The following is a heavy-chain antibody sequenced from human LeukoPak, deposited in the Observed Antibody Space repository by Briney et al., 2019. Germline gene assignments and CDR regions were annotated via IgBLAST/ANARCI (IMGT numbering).Heavy chain of an antibody. J-gene: IGHJ6*02. V-gene: IGHV3-23*01. D-gene: IGHD2-2*01. Sequence: GGSLRLSCAASGFTFSNYAMSLVRQAPGKGLEWVSTISGSGGSTYYADSVKGRFTISRDNSKNTLYLQLNSLRAEDTAVYYCAKSTSPLYYYYGMDVWGQGTTVTVSS. CDR1: GFTFSNYA. CDR3: AKSTSPLYYYYGMDV. CDR2: ISGSGGST.